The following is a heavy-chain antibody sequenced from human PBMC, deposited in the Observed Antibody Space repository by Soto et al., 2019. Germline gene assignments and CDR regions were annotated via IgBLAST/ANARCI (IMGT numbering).Heavy chain of an antibody. V-gene: IGHV2-5*01. CDR1: GFSLSTSGVG. Sequence: QITLKESGPTLVKPTQTLTLTCTFSGFSLSTSGVGVGWIRQPPGKALEWLALLYWNDDKRYSPSLKSRLTSTKDTYKNQVVLTMTNLDPVDRGTYYCALETTNFGVVINQGRYDWFDPWGQGTLVTVSS. D-gene: IGHD3-3*01. CDR3: ALETTNFGVVINQGRYDWFDP. J-gene: IGHJ5*02. CDR2: LYWNDDK.